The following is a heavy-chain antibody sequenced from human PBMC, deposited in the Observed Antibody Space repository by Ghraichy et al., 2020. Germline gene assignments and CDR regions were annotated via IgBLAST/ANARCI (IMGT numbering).Heavy chain of an antibody. CDR3: ARGEYDFWSGYSVDY. J-gene: IGHJ4*02. D-gene: IGHD3-3*01. Sequence: SQTLSLTCAVSGGSISSGGYSWSWIRQPPGKGLEWIGYIYHSGSTYYNPSLKSRVTISVDRSKNQFSLKLSSVTAADTAVYYCARGEYDFWSGYSVDYWGQGTLVTVSS. CDR1: GGSISSGGYS. CDR2: IYHSGST. V-gene: IGHV4-30-2*01.